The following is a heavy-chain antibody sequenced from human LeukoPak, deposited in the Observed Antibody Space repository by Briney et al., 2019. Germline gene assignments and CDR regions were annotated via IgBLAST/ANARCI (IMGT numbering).Heavy chain of an antibody. V-gene: IGHV1-46*01. J-gene: IGHJ4*02. D-gene: IGHD6-6*01. Sequence: GASVKVSCKASGGTFSSYYLHWVRQAPGQGLEWMGIINPSGGSTSYAQQFQGRVTMTRDTSTSTVYMELSSLRSEDTAVYFCARGEGIAARRFDYWGQGTLVTVSS. CDR1: GGTFSSYY. CDR3: ARGEGIAARRFDY. CDR2: INPSGGST.